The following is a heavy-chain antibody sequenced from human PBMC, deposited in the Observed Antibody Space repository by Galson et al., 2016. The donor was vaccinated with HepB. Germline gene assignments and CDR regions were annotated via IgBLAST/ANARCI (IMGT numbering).Heavy chain of an antibody. CDR3: ARSSFGVSNP. Sequence: SVKVSCKASGDRYISYGINWVRQAPGQGLEWMGWMSASNGNTDYAQKFRGRVTMTTDTSANTAYMELRSLRSDDTAMYYCARSSFGVSNPWGQGTLVTVSS. V-gene: IGHV1-18*01. D-gene: IGHD3-3*01. CDR1: GDRYISYG. J-gene: IGHJ5*02. CDR2: MSASNGNT.